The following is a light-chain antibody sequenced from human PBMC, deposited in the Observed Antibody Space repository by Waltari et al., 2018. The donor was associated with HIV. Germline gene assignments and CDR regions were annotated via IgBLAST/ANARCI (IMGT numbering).Light chain of an antibody. J-gene: IGLJ3*02. CDR2: RSN. Sequence: QSVLTQPPPASGTPGQRVAIPCSGRSPNIGSNYVYWYQQLPGTAPKVLIYRSNQRPSGVPDRFSGSKSGTSASLAISALRSEDEADYYCATWDDSLSGPVFGGGTKLTVL. V-gene: IGLV1-47*01. CDR3: ATWDDSLSGPV. CDR1: SPNIGSNY.